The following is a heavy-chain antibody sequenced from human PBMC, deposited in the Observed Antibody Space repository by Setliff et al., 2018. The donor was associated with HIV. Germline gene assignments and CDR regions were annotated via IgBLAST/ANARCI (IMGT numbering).Heavy chain of an antibody. D-gene: IGHD6-13*01. Sequence: ASVKVSCKASGSTFPSYDINWVRQATGRGPEWMGWMNPNSGNTGYAQKFQGRVTMTRNTSISTAYMELSSLRSEDTAVYYCASSWSRVPYYGMDAWGQGTTVTVSS. CDR2: MNPNSGNT. CDR3: ASSWSRVPYYGMDA. CDR1: GSTFPSYD. J-gene: IGHJ6*02. V-gene: IGHV1-8*01.